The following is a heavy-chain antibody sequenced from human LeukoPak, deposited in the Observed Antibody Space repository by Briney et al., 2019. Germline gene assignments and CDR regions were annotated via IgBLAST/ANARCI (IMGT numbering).Heavy chain of an antibody. CDR2: IYYSGST. CDR1: GGSISSYY. Sequence: SETLSLTCTVSGGSISSYYWSWIRQPPGKGLEWIGYIYYSGSTNYNPSLKSRVTISVDTSKNQFSLKLSSVTAADTAVYYCARGGRVVPAFDYWGQGTLVTVSS. J-gene: IGHJ4*02. D-gene: IGHD2-2*01. CDR3: ARGGRVVPAFDY. V-gene: IGHV4-59*01.